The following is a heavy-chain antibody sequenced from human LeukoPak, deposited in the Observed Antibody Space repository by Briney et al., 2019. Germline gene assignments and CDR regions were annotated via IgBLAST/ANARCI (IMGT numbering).Heavy chain of an antibody. V-gene: IGHV3-7*05. CDR3: ARDRNRLFDY. CDR2: IKTDGNEK. Sequence: GGSLRLSCAVSGFTFSSYWMTWVRQAPGKGLEWVAQIKTDGNEKYYVDSVKGRFTISRDNAKNTLYLQLSSLRSEDTAVYYCARDRNRLFDYWGQGTLVTVSS. J-gene: IGHJ4*02. CDR1: GFTFSSYW. D-gene: IGHD1-14*01.